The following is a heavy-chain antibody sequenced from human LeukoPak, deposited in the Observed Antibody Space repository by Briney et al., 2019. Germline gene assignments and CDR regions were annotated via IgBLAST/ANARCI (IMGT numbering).Heavy chain of an antibody. CDR1: GFTFSGYD. CDR2: IAYDGSRK. D-gene: IGHD3-3*01. V-gene: IGHV3-30*03. J-gene: IGHJ5*02. Sequence: TGGSLRLSCAASGFTFSGYDMHWVRQAPGKGLEWVTGIAYDGSRKHYADSVKGRFTISRDNSRYTVDLQMNSLSAEDTAVYHCVRYDSSRLDPWGRGTLVIVSS. CDR3: VRYDSSRLDP.